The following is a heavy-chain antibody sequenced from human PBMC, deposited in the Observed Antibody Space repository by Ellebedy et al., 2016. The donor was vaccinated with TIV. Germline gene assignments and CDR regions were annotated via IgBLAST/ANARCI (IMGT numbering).Heavy chain of an antibody. CDR3: VKGAYPVPTVMAV. Sequence: PGGSLRLSCATSGFSVSGMHWVRQAPGKGLEWVAFIRSDETTKYYTDSVEGRFTISRDSSKNTLDLQMNSLRPDDTAIYYCVKGAYPVPTVMAVWGQGTMVTVSS. J-gene: IGHJ6*02. CDR2: IRSDETTK. D-gene: IGHD3-16*01. CDR1: GFSVSG. V-gene: IGHV3-30*02.